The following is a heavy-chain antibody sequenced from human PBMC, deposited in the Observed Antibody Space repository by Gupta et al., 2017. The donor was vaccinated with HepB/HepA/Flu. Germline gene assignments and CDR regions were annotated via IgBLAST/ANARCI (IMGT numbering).Heavy chain of an antibody. CDR3: VGGGY. D-gene: IGHD3-16*01. Sequence: EVQLVDSGGSLVQPGGSLCLSCVASGFTFSDHYISWVRQTSGKWLEWVGRSRNKTRSYTAEYAASVKDRFTISREDTMKSMYLQMNSLRSKDTAIYYCVGGGYWSQGTRSPSAQ. J-gene: IGHJ4*02. V-gene: IGHV3-72*01. CDR1: GFTFSDHY. CDR2: SRNKTRSYTA.